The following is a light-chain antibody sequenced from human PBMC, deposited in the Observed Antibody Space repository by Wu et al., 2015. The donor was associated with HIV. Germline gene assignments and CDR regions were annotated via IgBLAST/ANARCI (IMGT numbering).Light chain of an antibody. J-gene: IGKJ2*01. V-gene: IGKV1-5*03. Sequence: DIQMTQSPSTLSASVGDRVTITCRASQSISSWLAWYQQKPGKAPKLLISKASSLESGVPSRFSGSGSGTQFTLTISSLQPDDFATYYCQQYTSFGQGTKLEIK. CDR3: QQYTS. CDR2: KAS. CDR1: QSISSW.